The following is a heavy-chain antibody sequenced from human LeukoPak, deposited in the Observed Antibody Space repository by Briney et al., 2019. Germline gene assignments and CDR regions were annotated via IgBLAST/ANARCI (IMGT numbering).Heavy chain of an antibody. J-gene: IGHJ6*02. CDR2: VNQDGSEK. CDR1: GFTFSRNW. Sequence: GGSLRLSCAASGFTFSRNWMIWVRQAPGKRLEWVANVNQDGSEKYYVDSVKGRFTISRDNAKNSLFLQMNSLRVEDTAPYYCAKSVAIYFYYGLDVWGQGTTVTVSS. CDR3: AKSVAIYFYYGLDV. D-gene: IGHD3-3*01. V-gene: IGHV3-7*03.